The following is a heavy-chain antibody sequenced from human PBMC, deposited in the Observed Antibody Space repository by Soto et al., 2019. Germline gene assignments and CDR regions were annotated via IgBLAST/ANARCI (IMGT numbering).Heavy chain of an antibody. CDR2: INAGNGNT. D-gene: IGHD3-22*01. CDR1: GYTFTSYA. J-gene: IGHJ3*02. Sequence: ASVKVSCKASGYTFTSYAMHWVRQAPGQRLEWMGWINAGNGNTKYSQKFHGRVTITRDTSASTAYMELSSLRSEDTAVYYCARADYYDSSGYYWDDAFDIWGQGTMVTVSS. CDR3: ARADYYDSSGYYWDDAFDI. V-gene: IGHV1-3*01.